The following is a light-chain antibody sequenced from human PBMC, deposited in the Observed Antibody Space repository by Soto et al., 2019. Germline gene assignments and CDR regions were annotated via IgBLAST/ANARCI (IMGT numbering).Light chain of an antibody. V-gene: IGKV3D-15*01. CDR1: QSVSSK. Sequence: EIVMTQSPATLSVSPGERATLSCRASQSVSSKLAWYQQKPGQAPRLLIYAASTRATGIPARFSGSGSGTECTLTISSLQSEDFAIYYCQQYNIWRTFGQGTDVEIK. CDR3: QQYNIWRT. J-gene: IGKJ1*01. CDR2: AAS.